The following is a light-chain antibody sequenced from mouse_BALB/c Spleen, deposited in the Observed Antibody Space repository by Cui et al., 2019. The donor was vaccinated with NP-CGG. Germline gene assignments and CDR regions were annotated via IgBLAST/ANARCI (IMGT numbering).Light chain of an antibody. CDR1: TGAVTTSNY. V-gene: IGLV1*01. Sequence: QAVVPQELAPTTSPGETVTLTCRSSTGAVTTSNYANWVQEKPDHLFTGLIGGTNNRAPGVPARFSGSLIGDKAALTITGAQTEDEAIYFCALWYSNHWMFGGGTKLTVL. CDR2: GTN. CDR3: ALWYSNHWM. J-gene: IGLJ1*01.